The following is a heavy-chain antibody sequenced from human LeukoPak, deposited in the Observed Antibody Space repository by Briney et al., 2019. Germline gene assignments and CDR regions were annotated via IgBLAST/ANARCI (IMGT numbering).Heavy chain of an antibody. J-gene: IGHJ6*02. D-gene: IGHD6-6*01. CDR1: GFTFSSYG. V-gene: IGHV3-30*18. Sequence: GGSLRLSCAASGFTFSSYGMHWVRQAPGKGLEWVAVISYDGSNKYYADSVKGRFTISRDNSKNTLYLQMNSLRAEDTAVYYCAKESIAARFNYGMDVWGQGTTVTVSS. CDR3: AKESIAARFNYGMDV. CDR2: ISYDGSNK.